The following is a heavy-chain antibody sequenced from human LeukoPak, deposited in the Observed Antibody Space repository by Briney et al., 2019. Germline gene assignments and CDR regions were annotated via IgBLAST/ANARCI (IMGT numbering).Heavy chain of an antibody. D-gene: IGHD2-21*01. CDR3: ARDLGVITNY. CDR2: INPNSGGT. Sequence: ASVTVSCRASGYXFTGYYIHWVRQAPGQGLEWTGWINPNSGGTNYAQKFQGRVTMTRDTSISTAYMELSRLRSDDTAVYYCARDLGVITNYWGQGTLVTVSS. J-gene: IGHJ4*02. CDR1: GYXFTGYY. V-gene: IGHV1-2*02.